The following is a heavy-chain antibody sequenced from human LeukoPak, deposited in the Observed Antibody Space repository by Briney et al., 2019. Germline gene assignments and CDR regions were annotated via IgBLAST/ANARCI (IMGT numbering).Heavy chain of an antibody. D-gene: IGHD3-3*01. J-gene: IGHJ2*01. V-gene: IGHV4-38-2*02. CDR2: IYHSGST. Sequence: PSETLSLTCTVSGYSISSGYYWGWIRQPPGKGLEWIGSIYHSGSTYYNPSLKSRVTISVDTSKNQFSLKLSSVTAADTAVYYCARDLPTGDFWSGYWYFDLWGRGTLVTVSS. CDR3: ARDLPTGDFWSGYWYFDL. CDR1: GYSISSGYY.